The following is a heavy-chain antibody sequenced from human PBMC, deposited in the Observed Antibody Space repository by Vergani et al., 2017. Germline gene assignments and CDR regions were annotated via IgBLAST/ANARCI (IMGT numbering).Heavy chain of an antibody. Sequence: EVQLLESGGSLKQPGGSVRLSCAASGFTFSTYAMHWVRQAPGKGLEWVSALTGGCGSTYYADSFKCRFIISRDNSRDTLYLQMNSLRPEDTATYYCVKDAGSYENFFDSWGQGTLVTVSS. V-gene: IGHV3-23*01. CDR3: VKDAGSYENFFDS. CDR2: LTGGCGST. D-gene: IGHD1-26*01. J-gene: IGHJ4*02. CDR1: GFTFSTYA.